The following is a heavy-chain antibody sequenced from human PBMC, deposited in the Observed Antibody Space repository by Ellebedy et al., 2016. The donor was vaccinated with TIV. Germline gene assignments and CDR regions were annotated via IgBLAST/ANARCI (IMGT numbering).Heavy chain of an antibody. CDR2: IYPGDSET. D-gene: IGHD3-22*01. CDR3: ARQAWDFYSYDSSGYPIN. V-gene: IGHV5-51*01. J-gene: IGHJ4*02. CDR1: GYRFSSYW. Sequence: GESLKISCKGSGYRFSSYWIGWVRQMPGKGLEWMGIIYPGDSETRYSPSFQGQVTISADESISTAYLQWSSLEASDTAIYYCARQAWDFYSYDSSGYPINWGQGTPVTVSS.